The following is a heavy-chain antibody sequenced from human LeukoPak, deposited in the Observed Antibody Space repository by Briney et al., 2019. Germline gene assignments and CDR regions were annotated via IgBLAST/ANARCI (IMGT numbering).Heavy chain of an antibody. Sequence: ASVKVSCKASGYTFTGYYMHWVRQAPGQGLEWMGWINPNSGGTNYAQKFQGRVTMTRNTSISTAYMELSSLRSEDTAVYYCARGLGGSGSPNFDYWGQGTLVTVSS. CDR2: INPNSGGT. V-gene: IGHV1-2*02. J-gene: IGHJ4*02. CDR1: GYTFTGYY. CDR3: ARGLGGSGSPNFDY. D-gene: IGHD3-10*01.